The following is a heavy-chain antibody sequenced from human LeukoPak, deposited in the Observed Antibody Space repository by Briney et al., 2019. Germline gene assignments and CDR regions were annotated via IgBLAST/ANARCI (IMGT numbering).Heavy chain of an antibody. CDR3: ARGLKRGDY. CDR2: INHSGST. J-gene: IGHJ4*02. Sequence: PGGSLRLSCAASGFTVSSNYMSWVRQAPGKGLEWIGEINHSGSTNYNPSLKSRVTISVDTSKNQFSLKLSSVTAADTAVYYCARGLKRGDYWGQGTLVTVSS. D-gene: IGHD3-10*01. CDR1: GFTVSSNY. V-gene: IGHV4-34*01.